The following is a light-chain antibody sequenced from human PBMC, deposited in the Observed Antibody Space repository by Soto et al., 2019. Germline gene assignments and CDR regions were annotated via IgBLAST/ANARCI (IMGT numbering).Light chain of an antibody. CDR2: VAS. CDR1: QSVGGRY. V-gene: IGKV3-20*01. Sequence: ESVLTQSPGTLSLSPGERATLSCRASQSVGGRYLAWFQQKPGQSPRLLIYVASTRATGVPDRFSGSGSATDFSLTINGLEPEGSAVYYCLRYGSAPWSFGQGTKGEI. CDR3: LRYGSAPWS. J-gene: IGKJ1*01.